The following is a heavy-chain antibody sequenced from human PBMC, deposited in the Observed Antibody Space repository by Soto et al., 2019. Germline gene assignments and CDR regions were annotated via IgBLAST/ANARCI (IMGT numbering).Heavy chain of an antibody. CDR1: GGSFSGYY. D-gene: IGHD3-16*02. J-gene: IGHJ6*02. CDR3: ARCRQAPKTYQDYILGSHRSGKEEYGIDV. CDR2: IYDSGST. V-gene: IGHV4-34*01. Sequence: QVQLQQWGAGLLKPSETLSLTCAVYGGSFSGYYWSWIRQPPGKGLEWIGEIYDSGSTTYNPSLKMRGTTSVDTAKSQFTLNLDSVTAADTPVYYSARCRQAPKTYQDYILGSHRSGKEEYGIDVWGQGTTVTVSS.